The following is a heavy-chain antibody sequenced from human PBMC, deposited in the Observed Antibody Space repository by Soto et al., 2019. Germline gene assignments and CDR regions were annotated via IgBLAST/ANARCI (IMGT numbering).Heavy chain of an antibody. CDR1: GFTFSNHW. J-gene: IGHJ6*02. CDR2: VSRDGSVT. D-gene: IGHD3-3*01. CDR3: VRGSDGWSGMDV. V-gene: IGHV3-74*01. Sequence: EVRLVESGGGLVQPGGSLRLSCAASGFTFSNHWMYWIRQAPGKGLMWVSRVSRDGSVTYYEDSVKGRFTIFRDNSKNTVYLEMDSLRAEDTGEYNCVRGSDGWSGMDVWGQGTTVTVSS.